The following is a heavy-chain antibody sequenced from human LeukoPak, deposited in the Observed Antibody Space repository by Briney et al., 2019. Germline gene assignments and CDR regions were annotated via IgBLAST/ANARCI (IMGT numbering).Heavy chain of an antibody. J-gene: IGHJ6*03. CDR3: ARANMIVGYYYMDV. D-gene: IGHD3-22*01. CDR2: IYTSGST. V-gene: IGHV4-4*07. CDR1: GGSISSYY. Sequence: PSETLSLTCTVSGGSISSYYWSWIRQPAGKGLEWIRRIYTSGSTNYNPSLKSRVTMSVDTSKNQFSLKLSSVTAADTAVYYCARANMIVGYYYMDVWGKGTTVTVSS.